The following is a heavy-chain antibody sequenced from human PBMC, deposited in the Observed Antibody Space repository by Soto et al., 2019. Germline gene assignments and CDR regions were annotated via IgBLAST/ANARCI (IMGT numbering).Heavy chain of an antibody. Sequence: QITLKESGPTLAKPTQTLTLTCTFSGFSLSTSGVGVGWIRQPPGKALEWLALIYWDDDKSYSPSLKSSLTSTKDTPNTQVFPTMTNIDPVATATYYCAHRLAGYCGDDFAYCGQGTLVTVSS. D-gene: IGHD5-12*01. J-gene: IGHJ4*02. CDR3: AHRLAGYCGDDFAY. V-gene: IGHV2-5*02. CDR2: IYWDDDK. CDR1: GFSLSTSGVG.